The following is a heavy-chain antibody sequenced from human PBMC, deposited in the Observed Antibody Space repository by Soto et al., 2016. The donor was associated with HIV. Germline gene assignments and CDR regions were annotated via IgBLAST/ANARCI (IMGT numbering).Heavy chain of an antibody. D-gene: IGHD6-13*01. J-gene: IGHJ4*02. CDR3: ASGVRGIAAAGNY. CDR2: ISSSSSYI. V-gene: IGHV3-21*01. Sequence: EVQLVESGGGLVKPGGSLRLSCAASGFTFSSYSMNWVRQAPGKGLEWVSSISSSSSYIYYADSVKGRFTISRDNAKNSLYLQMNSLRAEDTAVYYCASGVRGIAAAGNYWGQGTLVTVSS. CDR1: GFTFSSYS.